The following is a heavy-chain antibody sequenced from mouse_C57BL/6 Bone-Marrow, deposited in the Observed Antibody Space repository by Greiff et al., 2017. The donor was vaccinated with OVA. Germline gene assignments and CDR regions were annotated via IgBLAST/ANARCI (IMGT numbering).Heavy chain of an antibody. CDR3: ARGGIYYYGSRGFDY. CDR1: GYTFTSYG. Sequence: QVQLKQSGAELARPGASVKLSCKASGYTFTSYGISWVKQRTGQGLEWIGEIYPRSGNTYYNEKFKGKATLTADKSSSTAYMELRSLTSEDSAVYFCARGGIYYYGSRGFDYWGQGTTLTVSS. CDR2: IYPRSGNT. V-gene: IGHV1-81*01. D-gene: IGHD1-1*01. J-gene: IGHJ2*01.